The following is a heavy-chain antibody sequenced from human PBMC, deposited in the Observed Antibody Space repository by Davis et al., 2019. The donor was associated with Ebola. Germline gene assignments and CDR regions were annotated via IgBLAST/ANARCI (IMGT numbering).Heavy chain of an antibody. V-gene: IGHV3-48*03. J-gene: IGHJ5*02. CDR3: ARDGHDSGSRFDP. CDR1: GFTFSNYE. CDR2: ISSSGSTI. Sequence: GESLKISCAASGFTFSNYEMNWVRQAPGKGLEWVSYISSSGSTIYYADSVKGRFIMSRDNAKNSLYLQMNSLRAEDTAVYYCARDGHDSGSRFDPWGQGTLVTVSS. D-gene: IGHD5-12*01.